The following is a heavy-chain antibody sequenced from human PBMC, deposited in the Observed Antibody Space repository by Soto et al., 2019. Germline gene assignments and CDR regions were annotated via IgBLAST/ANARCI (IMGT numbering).Heavy chain of an antibody. D-gene: IGHD4-17*01. CDR2: INDAGGIT. J-gene: IGHJ4*02. CDR3: ARVTTWAFDY. V-gene: IGHV3-23*01. Sequence: GGSLRLSCSASLFTFSTYAMSCVRQAPGKGLEWVSSINDAGGITYYADSVKGRFTISRDNAKNSLYLQMNSLRAEDTAVYYCARVTTWAFDYWGQGTLVTVSS. CDR1: LFTFSTYA.